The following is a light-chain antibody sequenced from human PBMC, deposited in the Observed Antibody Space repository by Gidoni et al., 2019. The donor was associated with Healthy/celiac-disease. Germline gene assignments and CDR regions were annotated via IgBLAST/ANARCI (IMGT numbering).Light chain of an antibody. Sequence: SYVLTQPPSVSVAPGKTARITCGGNNIGSKSVHWYQQKPGQAPVLVIYYDSDRPSGIPERFSGFNSGNTATLTISRVEAGDEADYYCQVWDSSSDHHWVFGGGTKLTVL. CDR3: QVWDSSSDHHWV. CDR1: NIGSKS. J-gene: IGLJ3*02. V-gene: IGLV3-21*04. CDR2: YDS.